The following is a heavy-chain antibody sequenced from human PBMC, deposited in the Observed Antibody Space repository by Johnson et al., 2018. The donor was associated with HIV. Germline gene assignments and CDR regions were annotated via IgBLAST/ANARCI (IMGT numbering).Heavy chain of an antibody. Sequence: QVQLVESGGGVVQPGRSLRLSCTASGFTFNKFAMHWVRQAPGKGLEWLAFISFDGSNKYFGGSVEGRFDISRENSKNSHYLHMNSLRPEDTAIYYCVRGGYSSSSDAFDSWGRGTMVTVSS. D-gene: IGHD6-6*01. J-gene: IGHJ3*02. V-gene: IGHV3-30*09. CDR1: GFTFNKFA. CDR2: ISFDGSNK. CDR3: VRGGYSSSSDAFDS.